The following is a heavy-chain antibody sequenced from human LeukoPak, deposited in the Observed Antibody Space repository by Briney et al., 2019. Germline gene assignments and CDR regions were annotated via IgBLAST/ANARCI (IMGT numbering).Heavy chain of an antibody. CDR2: VYYSGST. J-gene: IGHJ4*02. CDR3: ARHVSYSGDNFDY. V-gene: IGHV4-39*01. CDR1: GGSISDISYY. D-gene: IGHD6-19*01. Sequence: SETLSLTCTVSGGSISDISYYWGWIRQPPGKGLEWIGSVYYSGSTSYNPSPKSRVTISVDTSKNQFSLKLSSVTAADTAVYFCARHVSYSGDNFDYWGQGTLVTVSS.